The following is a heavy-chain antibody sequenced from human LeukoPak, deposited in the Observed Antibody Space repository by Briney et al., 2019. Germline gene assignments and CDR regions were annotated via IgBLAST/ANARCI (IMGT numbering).Heavy chain of an antibody. CDR3: ASSGSYSNYFDY. J-gene: IGHJ4*02. CDR2: IITIFGTA. CDR1: AGTFSSYA. V-gene: IGHV1-69*05. Sequence: SVKISCKASAGTFSSYAISWVRQAPGQGLEWMGRIITIFGTANYAQKFQGRVTITTDESTSTAYMELSSLRSEDTAVYYCASSGSYSNYFDYWGQGTLVTVSS. D-gene: IGHD1-26*01.